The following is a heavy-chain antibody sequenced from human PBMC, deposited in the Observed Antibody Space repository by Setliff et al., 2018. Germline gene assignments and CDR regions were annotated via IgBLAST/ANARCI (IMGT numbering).Heavy chain of an antibody. Sequence: SETLSLTCAVYDGSLSDYYWSWIRQPPGKGLEWIGFIHHSGSTNYNPSLKSRVTISVDTSNNQFSLKVSSVTAADTAVYYCARAPPNRYSGSYEYFYMDVWGKGTTVTVSS. J-gene: IGHJ6*03. CDR1: DGSLSDYY. CDR3: ARAPPNRYSGSYEYFYMDV. D-gene: IGHD1-26*01. V-gene: IGHV4-59*08. CDR2: IHHSGST.